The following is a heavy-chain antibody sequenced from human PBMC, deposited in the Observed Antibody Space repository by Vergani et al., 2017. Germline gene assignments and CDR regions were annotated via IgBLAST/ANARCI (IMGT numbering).Heavy chain of an antibody. D-gene: IGHD2-2*01. CDR3: AREFTTRPYWSSTSCSGAFDI. V-gene: IGHV1-2*04. CDR2: INPNSGGT. Sequence: QVQLVQSGAEVKKPGASVKVSCKASGYTFTGYYMHWVRQAPGQGLEWMGWINPNSGGTNYAQKFQGWVTMTRDTSISTAYMELRRLKSDDTAVYYCAREFTTRPYWSSTSCSGAFDIWGQGTMVTVSS. J-gene: IGHJ3*02. CDR1: GYTFTGYY.